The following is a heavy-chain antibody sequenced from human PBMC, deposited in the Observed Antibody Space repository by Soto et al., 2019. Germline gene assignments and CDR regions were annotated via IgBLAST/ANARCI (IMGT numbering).Heavy chain of an antibody. V-gene: IGHV4-34*01. CDR3: ARGSLEGDYYYMDV. Sequence: PSETLSLTCDVYGGSFSGYHWSWIRQPPGKGLEWIGEINHSGSTNYNPSLKSRVTISVDTSNNQFSLKLSSVTAADTAVYYCARGSLEGDYYYMDVWDKGTTVTV. CDR2: INHSGST. J-gene: IGHJ6*03. CDR1: GGSFSGYH.